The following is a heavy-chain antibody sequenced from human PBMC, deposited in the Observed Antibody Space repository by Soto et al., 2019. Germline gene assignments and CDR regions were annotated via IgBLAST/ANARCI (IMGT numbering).Heavy chain of an antibody. CDR1: GFTFSSYG. CDR3: ARTYSGSYFAFDY. CDR2: IWYDGSNK. J-gene: IGHJ4*02. Sequence: GGSLRLSCAASGFTFSSYGMHWVRQAPGKGLEWVAVIWYDGSNKYYADSVKGRFTISRDNSKNTLYLQMNSLRAEDTAVYYCARTYSGSYFAFDYWGQGILVTVSS. D-gene: IGHD1-26*01. V-gene: IGHV3-33*01.